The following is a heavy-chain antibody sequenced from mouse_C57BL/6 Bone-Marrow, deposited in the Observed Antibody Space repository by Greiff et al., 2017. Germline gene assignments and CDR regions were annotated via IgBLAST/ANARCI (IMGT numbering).Heavy chain of an antibody. CDR3: TTRYGGIHWYFDD. J-gene: IGHJ1*03. CDR2: IDPENSDA. Sequence: VQLQQSGAGLVRPGASVKLSCTASGFNIKDDYMHWVQQRPEQGLEWIGWIDPENSDAEYAAKFQGKATIQADTSSNTAYMHLSSLTPADTAVYYCTTRYGGIHWYFDDWGTGTTVTVSS. CDR1: GFNIKDDY. D-gene: IGHD1-1*01. V-gene: IGHV14-4*01.